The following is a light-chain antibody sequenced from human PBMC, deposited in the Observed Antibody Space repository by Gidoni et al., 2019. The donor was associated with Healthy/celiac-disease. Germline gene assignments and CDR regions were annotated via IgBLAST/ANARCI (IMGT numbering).Light chain of an antibody. J-gene: IGKJ1*01. V-gene: IGKV3-11*01. Sequence: EIVLTQSPATLSFSPGERATRSCRASQSVSSYLAWYQQKPGKAPRLLIYDASNRATVIPARFSGSGSGTDFTLTISSLEPEDFAVYYCQQRSNWPPRTFGQGTKVEIK. CDR3: QQRSNWPPRT. CDR1: QSVSSY. CDR2: DAS.